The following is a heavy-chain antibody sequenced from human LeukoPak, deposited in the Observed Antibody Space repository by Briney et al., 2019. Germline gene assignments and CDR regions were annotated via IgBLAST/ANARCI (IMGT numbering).Heavy chain of an antibody. D-gene: IGHD6-19*01. CDR2: IYHSGRT. CDR3: ARYYSSGLDY. CDR1: GGSISSGGYS. V-gene: IGHV4-30-2*01. Sequence: SQTLSLTCAVSGGSISSGGYSWSWIRQPPGKGLEWIGYIYHSGRTYYNPSLKSRVTISIDRSKNQFSLRLSSVTAADTAVYYCARYYSSGLDYWGQGILVTVSS. J-gene: IGHJ4*02.